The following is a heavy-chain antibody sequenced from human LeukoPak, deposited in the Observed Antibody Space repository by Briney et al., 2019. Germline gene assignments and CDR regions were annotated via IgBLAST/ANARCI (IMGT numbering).Heavy chain of an antibody. J-gene: IGHJ6*03. CDR1: GGSFSGYY. Sequence: SETLSLTCAVYGGSFSGYYWSWIRRPPGKGLEWIGEINHSGSTNYNPSLKSRVTISVDTSKNQFSLKLSSVTAADTAVYYCARARYSSSWYFGYYYYYMDVWGKGTTVTVSS. CDR3: ARARYSSSWYFGYYYYYMDV. V-gene: IGHV4-34*01. CDR2: INHSGST. D-gene: IGHD6-13*01.